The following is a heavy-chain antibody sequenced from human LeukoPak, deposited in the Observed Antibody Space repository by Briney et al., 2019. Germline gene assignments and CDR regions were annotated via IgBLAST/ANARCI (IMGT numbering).Heavy chain of an antibody. CDR3: ARDEEQLWFDS. Sequence: SETLSLTCAVSGYSLSNFYYWAWIRQPPGKGLEWIGTVYHNGSTYYNPSLKSRVTISIDKSENQFSLRLRSVTAADTAPYYCARDEEQLWFDSWGQGTLVTVSS. D-gene: IGHD1/OR15-1a*01. V-gene: IGHV4-38-2*02. CDR2: VYHNGST. J-gene: IGHJ5*01. CDR1: GYSLSNFYY.